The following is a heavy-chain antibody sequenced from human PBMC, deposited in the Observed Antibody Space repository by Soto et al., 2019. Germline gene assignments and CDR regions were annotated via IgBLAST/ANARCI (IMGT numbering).Heavy chain of an antibody. Sequence: SETLSLTCTVSGGSISSYYWSWIRQPPGKGLEWIGYIYYSGSTNYNPSLKSRVTISVDTSKNQFSLKLSSVTAADTAVYYCARRFDSWGQGTLVTVSS. CDR1: GGSISSYY. J-gene: IGHJ4*02. V-gene: IGHV4-59*08. CDR3: ARRFDS. CDR2: IYYSGST.